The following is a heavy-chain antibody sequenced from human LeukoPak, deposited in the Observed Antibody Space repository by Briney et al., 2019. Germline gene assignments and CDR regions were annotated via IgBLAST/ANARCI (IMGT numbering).Heavy chain of an antibody. Sequence: PGRSLRLSCAASGFTFSSYAMHWVRQAPGKGLEWVAVISYDGSNKYYADSVKGRFTISRDSSKNTLYLQMNSLRAEDTAVYYCARDRVSGFLDYWGQGTLVTVSS. V-gene: IGHV3-30-3*01. CDR1: GFTFSSYA. D-gene: IGHD5-12*01. CDR3: ARDRVSGFLDY. CDR2: ISYDGSNK. J-gene: IGHJ4*02.